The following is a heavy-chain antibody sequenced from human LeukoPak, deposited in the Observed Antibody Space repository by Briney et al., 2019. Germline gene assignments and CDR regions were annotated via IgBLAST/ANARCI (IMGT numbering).Heavy chain of an antibody. CDR1: GFILSDYN. D-gene: IGHD5-18*01. CDR3: VKVMWDTVMAGYFDY. J-gene: IGHJ4*02. CDR2: IAISGTYI. V-gene: IGHV3-21*01. Sequence: GGPLRLSCAASGFILSDYNMNWVRQAPGKGLEWASFIAISGTYITYADSVKGRFTISRENAKNSLYLQMNSLRAEDTAVYYCVKVMWDTVMAGYFDYWGQGTLVTVSS.